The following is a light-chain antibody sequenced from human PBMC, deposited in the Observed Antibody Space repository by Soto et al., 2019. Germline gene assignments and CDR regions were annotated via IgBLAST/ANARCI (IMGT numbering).Light chain of an antibody. CDR1: QSVSSS. CDR2: GAS. CDR3: QQYGSSPPWT. V-gene: IGKV3-15*01. J-gene: IGKJ1*01. Sequence: EIVMTQSPATLSVSPGERVTLSCRASQSVSSSLAWYQQKPGQSPRLLIYGASTRATGIPARFSGSGSGTDFTLTISSLQSEDFAVYYCQQYGSSPPWTFGQGTKVKIK.